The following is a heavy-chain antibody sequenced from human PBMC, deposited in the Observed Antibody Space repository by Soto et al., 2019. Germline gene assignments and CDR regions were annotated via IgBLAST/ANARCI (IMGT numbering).Heavy chain of an antibody. CDR1: GGSISGYY. CDR2: IYYSGST. V-gene: IGHV4-59*01. Sequence: TLSLTCTVSGGSISGYYWSWIRQPPGKGLEWIGYIYYSGSTIYNPSLKSRVTISVDTSKNQFSLKLSSVTAADTAVYYCARARYDSSGYYYFDYWGQGTLVTVSS. CDR3: ARARYDSSGYYYFDY. D-gene: IGHD3-22*01. J-gene: IGHJ4*02.